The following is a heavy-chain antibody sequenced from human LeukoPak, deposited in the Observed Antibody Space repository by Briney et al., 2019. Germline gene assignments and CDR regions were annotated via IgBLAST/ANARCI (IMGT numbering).Heavy chain of an antibody. V-gene: IGHV1-2*02. CDR2: INPNSGGT. J-gene: IGHJ5*02. CDR1: GYTFIDYY. CDR3: ARVFRKYDCSSTSCPFDP. D-gene: IGHD2-2*01. Sequence: ASVKVSCKASGYTFIDYYIHWVRQAPGQGLEWMGWINPNSGGTNYAQKFQGRVTMTRDTSISTAYMELSRLRSDDTAVYYCARVFRKYDCSSTSCPFDPWGQGTLVTVSS.